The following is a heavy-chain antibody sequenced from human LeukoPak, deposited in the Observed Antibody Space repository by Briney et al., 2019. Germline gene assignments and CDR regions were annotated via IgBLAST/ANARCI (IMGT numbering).Heavy chain of an antibody. CDR2: ISSSGSTI. J-gene: IGHJ6*03. CDR1: GFTFSSYE. V-gene: IGHV3-48*03. D-gene: IGHD1-26*01. CDR3: ARDPYSGSYGADYYYYMDV. Sequence: GGSLRLSCAASGFTFSSYEMNWVRQAPGKGLEWVSYISSSGSTIYYADSVKGRFTISRDNAKSSLYLQMNSLRAEDTVVYYCARDPYSGSYGADYYYYMDVWGKGTTVTISS.